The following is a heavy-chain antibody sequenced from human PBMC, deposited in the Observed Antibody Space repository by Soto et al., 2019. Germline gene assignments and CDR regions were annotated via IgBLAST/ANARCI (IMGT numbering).Heavy chain of an antibody. D-gene: IGHD4-17*01. CDR3: ARSPQSTVTTFNY. Sequence: SETLSLTCTVPGGSISSGGYYWSWIRQHPGKGLEWIGYIYYSGSTYYNPSLKSRVTISVDTSKNQFSLKLSSVTAADTAVYYCARSPQSTVTTFNYWRQGTLDTVS. CDR1: GGSISSGGYY. J-gene: IGHJ4*02. V-gene: IGHV4-31*03. CDR2: IYYSGST.